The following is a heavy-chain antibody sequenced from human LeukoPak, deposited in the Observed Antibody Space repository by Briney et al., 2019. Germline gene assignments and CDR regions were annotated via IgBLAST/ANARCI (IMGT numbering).Heavy chain of an antibody. J-gene: IGHJ1*01. V-gene: IGHV3-30*18. CDR1: GFTFSSYG. Sequence: GGSLRLSCAASGFTFSSYGMHWVRQAPGKGLEWVAVISYDGSNKYYADSVKGRFSISRDNSKNTLYLQMNSLRAEDTAVYYCAKDSASGYYDSTLYGEYFQHWGQGTLVTVSS. CDR3: AKDSASGYYDSTLYGEYFQH. D-gene: IGHD3-22*01. CDR2: ISYDGSNK.